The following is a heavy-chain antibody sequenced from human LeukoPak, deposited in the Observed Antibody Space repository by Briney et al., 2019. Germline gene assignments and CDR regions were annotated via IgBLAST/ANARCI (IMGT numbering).Heavy chain of an antibody. CDR3: ARFSAGCSGGSCYSTVDY. CDR1: GYTFTGYY. Sequence: ASVKVSCKASGYTFTGYYMHWVRQAPGQGLEWMGWINPNSGGTNYAQKFQGRVTMTRDTFISTAYMELSRLRSDDTAVYYCARFSAGCSGGSCYSTVDYWGQGTLVTVSS. J-gene: IGHJ4*02. V-gene: IGHV1-2*02. D-gene: IGHD2-15*01. CDR2: INPNSGGT.